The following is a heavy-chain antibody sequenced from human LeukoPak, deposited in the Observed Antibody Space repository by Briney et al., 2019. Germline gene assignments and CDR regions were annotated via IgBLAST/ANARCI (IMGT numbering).Heavy chain of an antibody. J-gene: IGHJ4*02. CDR1: GFTVSSNY. CDR3: ARAIPDFWSGGASYYFDY. Sequence: GGSLRLSCAPSGFTVSSNYMSWVRQAPGKGREWGSVIYRGGSTYYADSVKGRFTISRDKSKNTLYLQMNSLRAEDAAVYYCARAIPDFWSGGASYYFDYWGQGTLVTVSS. V-gene: IGHV3-53*01. CDR2: IYRGGST. D-gene: IGHD3-3*01.